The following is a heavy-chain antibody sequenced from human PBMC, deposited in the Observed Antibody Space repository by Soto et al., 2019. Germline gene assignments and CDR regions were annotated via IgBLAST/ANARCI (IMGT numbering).Heavy chain of an antibody. Sequence: PSETLSLTCTVSGGSISSYYWSWIRQPPGKGLEWIGYIYYSGSTNYNPSLKSRVTISVDTSKNQFSLKLSSVTAADTAVYYCAREAWYSSSWYGVDYWGQGTLVTVSS. CDR3: AREAWYSSSWYGVDY. CDR1: GGSISSYY. CDR2: IYYSGST. D-gene: IGHD6-13*01. V-gene: IGHV4-59*01. J-gene: IGHJ4*02.